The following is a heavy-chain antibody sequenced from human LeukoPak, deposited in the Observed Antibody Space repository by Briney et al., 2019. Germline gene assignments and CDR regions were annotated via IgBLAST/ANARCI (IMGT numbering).Heavy chain of an antibody. Sequence: SGGSLILSCAASGFTFSSYAMRWVRQAPGKGLEWVSAISGSGGSTYCADSVKGRFTISRDNSKNTLYLQMNSLRAEDTAVYCCAKDVGGATPYDYWGQGTLVTVSS. D-gene: IGHD1-26*01. V-gene: IGHV3-23*01. CDR3: AKDVGGATPYDY. CDR2: ISGSGGST. CDR1: GFTFSSYA. J-gene: IGHJ4*02.